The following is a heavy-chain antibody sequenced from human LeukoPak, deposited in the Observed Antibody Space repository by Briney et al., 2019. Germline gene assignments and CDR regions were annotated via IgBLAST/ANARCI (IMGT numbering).Heavy chain of an antibody. CDR1: GFTFSSYW. J-gene: IGHJ5*02. CDR3: APKDSYSSYNWFDP. CDR2: INSDGSST. V-gene: IGHV3-74*01. Sequence: GGSLRLSCAASGFTFSSYWMHWVRQAPGKGLVWVSRINSDGSSTSYADSVKGRFTISRDNSKNTLYLQMNSLRAEDTAVYYCAPKDSYSSYNWFDPWGQGTLVTVSS. D-gene: IGHD6-6*01.